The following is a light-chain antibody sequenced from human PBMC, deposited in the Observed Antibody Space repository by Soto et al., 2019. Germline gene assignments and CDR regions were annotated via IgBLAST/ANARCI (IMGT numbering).Light chain of an antibody. J-gene: IGKJ4*01. V-gene: IGKV3-11*01. CDR2: DAS. Sequence: EIVLTQSPATLSLSPGERATLSCRAGQSVNTYLAWYQQKPGRPPRLLIYDASNRATGTPARFSGSGSGTDFTLTISRLEPEDFAVYYCQQYGSSALTFGGGTKVDIK. CDR3: QQYGSSALT. CDR1: QSVNTY.